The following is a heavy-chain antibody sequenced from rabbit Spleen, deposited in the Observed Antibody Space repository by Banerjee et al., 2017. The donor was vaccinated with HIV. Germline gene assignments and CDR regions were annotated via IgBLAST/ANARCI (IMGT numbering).Heavy chain of an antibody. Sequence: QEQLVESGGGLVQPGGSLKLSCKASGFDFSNYGVSWVRQAPGKGPEWIAYIDPIFGATYYASWPKGRFTISSHNAQNTLYLQLNSLTAADTATYFCVREVAAKFNLWGQGTLVTVS. CDR2: IDPIFGAT. V-gene: IGHV1S47*01. D-gene: IGHD4-1*01. CDR3: VREVAAKFNL. CDR1: GFDFSNYG. J-gene: IGHJ4*01.